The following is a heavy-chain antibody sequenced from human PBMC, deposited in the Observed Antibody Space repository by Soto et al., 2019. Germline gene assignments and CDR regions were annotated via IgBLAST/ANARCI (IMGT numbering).Heavy chain of an antibody. CDR1: GVTFSSYA. CDR2: IIPIFGTA. CDR3: ARGGGDSSGYFYGQ. J-gene: IGHJ4*02. Sequence: QVRLVQSGAEVKKPGSSVKVSCNASGVTFSSYAISWVRQAPGQGLEWMGGIIPIFGTANYAQKFQGRVTITADKSTRTAYMELSSLRSEDTAVYYCARGGGDSSGYFYGQWGQGTLVTVSS. V-gene: IGHV1-69*06. D-gene: IGHD3-22*01.